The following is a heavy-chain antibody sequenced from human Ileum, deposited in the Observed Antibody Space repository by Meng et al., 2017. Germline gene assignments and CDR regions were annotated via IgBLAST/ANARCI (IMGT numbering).Heavy chain of an antibody. CDR2: AST. CDR3: ARDHWGSLDY. D-gene: IGHD7-27*01. V-gene: IGHV4-61*08. Sequence: GQPPGSGPGLVRPSETLSLICAVSGGSVSSSGYQWGWIRQPPGKGLEWIGYASTNYNPSLKSRVTISVDTSKNQFSLKLTSVTAADTAVYYCARDHWGSLDYWGQGVLVTVSS. J-gene: IGHJ4*02. CDR1: GGSVSSSGYQ.